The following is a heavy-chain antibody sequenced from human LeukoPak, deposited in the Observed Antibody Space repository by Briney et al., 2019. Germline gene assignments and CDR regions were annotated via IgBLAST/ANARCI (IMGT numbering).Heavy chain of an antibody. D-gene: IGHD4-17*01. J-gene: IGHJ4*02. CDR1: GYSISSGYY. CDR3: VSRPSNYGDYAYDY. CDR2: IYHSGST. V-gene: IGHV4-38-2*01. Sequence: SETLSLTCAVSGYSISSGYYWGWIRQSPGKGLEWIGSIYHSGSTYYNPSLKTRVTISVDTSKNQFSLKLSSVTAADTAVYYCVSRPSNYGDYAYDYWGQGTLVTVSS.